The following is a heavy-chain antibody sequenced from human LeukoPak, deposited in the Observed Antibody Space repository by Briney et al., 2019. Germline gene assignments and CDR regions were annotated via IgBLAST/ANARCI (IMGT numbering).Heavy chain of an antibody. CDR1: GGSISSGDYY. CDR2: IYYSGST. V-gene: IGHV4-30-4*01. J-gene: IGHJ4*02. D-gene: IGHD3-9*01. CDR3: ARADYDILTGYYTPFFDY. Sequence: SETLSLTCTVSGGSISSGDYYWSWIRQPPGKGLEWIGYIYYSGSTYYNPSLKSRVTISVDTSKNQFSLKLSSVTAADTAVYYCARADYDILTGYYTPFFDYWGQGTLVTVSS.